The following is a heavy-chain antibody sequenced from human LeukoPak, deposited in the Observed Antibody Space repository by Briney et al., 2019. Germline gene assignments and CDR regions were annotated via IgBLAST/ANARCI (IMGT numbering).Heavy chain of an antibody. Sequence: SETLSLTCAVYGGSFSGYYWSWIRQPPGKGLEWIGEINHSGSTNYNPSLKSRVTISVDTSKNQFSLKLSSVTAEDTAVYYCARDLELRFRPSYYFDYWGQGTLVTVSS. J-gene: IGHJ4*02. CDR1: GGSFSGYY. D-gene: IGHD5-12*01. V-gene: IGHV4-34*01. CDR3: ARDLELRFRPSYYFDY. CDR2: INHSGST.